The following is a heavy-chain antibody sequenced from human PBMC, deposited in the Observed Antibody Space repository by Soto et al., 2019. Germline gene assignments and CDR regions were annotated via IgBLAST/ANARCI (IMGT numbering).Heavy chain of an antibody. CDR3: ARGIYSTSSFFDS. CDR1: GDSISTADYY. D-gene: IGHD6-6*01. CDR2: IYYSGNT. V-gene: IGHV4-30-4*01. J-gene: IGHJ4*02. Sequence: QVQLQESGPGLVKPSQTLSLTCTVSGDSISTADYYWNWIRQPLGKGLEWIGYIYYSGNTYYIPSLKSRVTISVDTSKNQISLKLNSVTAADTAVYYCARGIYSTSSFFDSWGQGTLVTVSS.